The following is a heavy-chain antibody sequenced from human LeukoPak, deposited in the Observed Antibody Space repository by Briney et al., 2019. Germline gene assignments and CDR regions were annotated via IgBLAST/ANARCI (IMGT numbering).Heavy chain of an antibody. J-gene: IGHJ4*02. Sequence: GGSLRLSCAASGFTFSSYSMNWVRQAPGKGLEWVSSISSSSSYIYYADSVKGRFTISRDNAKNSLYLQMNSLRAEDTAVYYSARDFNPYYYDSSGYGVDYWGQGTLVTVSS. CDR2: ISSSSSYI. CDR3: ARDFNPYYYDSSGYGVDY. V-gene: IGHV3-21*01. D-gene: IGHD3-22*01. CDR1: GFTFSSYS.